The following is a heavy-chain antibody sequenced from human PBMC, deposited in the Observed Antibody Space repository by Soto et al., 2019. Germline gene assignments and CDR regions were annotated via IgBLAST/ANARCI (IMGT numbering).Heavy chain of an antibody. Sequence: SETLSLTCTVSGASLSRGNYYWSWIRQPPGKGLEWIGYIDYSGTTFDSPSLKSRLAMSVDTSRNQFSLMLSSVTAADTAVYYCARYCSSTSCLNFDAWGRGILVTVS. CDR1: GASLSRGNYY. J-gene: IGHJ4*01. D-gene: IGHD2-2*01. CDR2: IDYSGTT. V-gene: IGHV4-30-4*01. CDR3: ARYCSSTSCLNFDA.